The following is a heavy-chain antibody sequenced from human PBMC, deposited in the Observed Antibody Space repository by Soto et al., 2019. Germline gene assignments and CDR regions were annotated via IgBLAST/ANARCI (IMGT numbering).Heavy chain of an antibody. V-gene: IGHV2-5*02. CDR1: GFSLSTSGMG. Sequence: QITLKESGPTLVKPTQTLTLTCTFSGFSLSTSGMGVAWIRQPPGKALEWLALIYWDNDKRYSPSLKSRLTITKDTSKNQVVLTMTNMDPLDTATYYCAHRRNYGDFDYWGQGTLVTVSS. D-gene: IGHD4-17*01. CDR3: AHRRNYGDFDY. J-gene: IGHJ4*02. CDR2: IYWDNDK.